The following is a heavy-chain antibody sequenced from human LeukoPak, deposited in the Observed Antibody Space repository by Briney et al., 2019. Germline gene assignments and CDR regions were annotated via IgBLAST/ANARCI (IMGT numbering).Heavy chain of an antibody. V-gene: IGHV1-18*01. CDR3: ARVEYYYDSSGYFPPDY. CDR2: ISAYNGNT. J-gene: IGHJ4*02. D-gene: IGHD3-22*01. CDR1: GYTFTSYG. Sequence: GASVKVSCKASGYTFTSYGISWVRQAPGQGLEWMGWISAYNGNTNYAQKLQGRVTMTTDTSTGTAYMELRSLRSDDTAVYYCARVEYYYDSSGYFPPDYWGQGTLVTVSS.